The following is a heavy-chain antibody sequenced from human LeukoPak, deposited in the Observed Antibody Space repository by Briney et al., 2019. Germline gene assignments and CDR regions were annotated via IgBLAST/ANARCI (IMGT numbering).Heavy chain of an antibody. V-gene: IGHV1-2*02. Sequence: GASVKVSCKASGYTFTGYYMHWVRQAPGQGLEWMGWINPNSGGTNYAQKFQGRVTMTRDTSISTAYMELSRLGSDDTAVYYCARVVVPAAMPIYWGQGTLVTVSS. D-gene: IGHD2-2*01. CDR1: GYTFTGYY. J-gene: IGHJ4*02. CDR3: ARVVVPAAMPIY. CDR2: INPNSGGT.